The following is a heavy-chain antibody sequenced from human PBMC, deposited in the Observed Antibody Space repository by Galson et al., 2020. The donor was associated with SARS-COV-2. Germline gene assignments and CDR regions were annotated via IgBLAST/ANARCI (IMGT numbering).Heavy chain of an antibody. CDR3: ARGSIPGYCSSTSCFWSYYGMDV. CDR2: IYYSGST. V-gene: IGHV4-31*03. J-gene: IGHJ6*02. CDR1: GGSISSGGYY. Sequence: SETLSLTCTVSGGSISSGGYYWSWIRQHPGKGLEWIGYIYYSGSTYYKPSLKSRVTISVDTSKNQFSLKLSSVTAADTAVYYCARGSIPGYCSSTSCFWSYYGMDVWGQGTTVTVSS. D-gene: IGHD2-2*01.